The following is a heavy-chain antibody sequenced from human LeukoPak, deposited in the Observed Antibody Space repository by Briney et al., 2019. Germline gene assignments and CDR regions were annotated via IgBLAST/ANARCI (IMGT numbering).Heavy chain of an antibody. CDR1: GFIFSYYS. CDR3: ARSEFEAFDM. D-gene: IGHD3-10*01. J-gene: IGHJ3*02. Sequence: PGGSLRLSCAASGFIFSYYSMNWVRQAPGKGLEWVSSINSNSNHMSYADSVEGRFTISRDNAKNSLYLQMTSLRAEDTAVYYCARSEFEAFDMWGQGTMVTVSS. CDR2: INSNSNHM. V-gene: IGHV3-21*01.